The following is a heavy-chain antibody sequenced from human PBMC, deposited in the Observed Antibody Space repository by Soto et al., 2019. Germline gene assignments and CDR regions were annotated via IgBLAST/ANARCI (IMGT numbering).Heavy chain of an antibody. CDR1: GFTFIDHY. J-gene: IGHJ5*02. CDR3: ARLPLGSGAAPTRGWFDP. Sequence: EMQLVESGGGLVQPGGSLRLSCAASGFTFIDHYMDWLRQAPGKGLVWVGRIRNRANSYATEYAASVKGRFTISREESEDSQYLQMNSLRTEDTAVYYCARLPLGSGAAPTRGWFDPWGEGTLVTVS. V-gene: IGHV3-72*01. CDR2: IRNRANSYAT. D-gene: IGHD2-8*02.